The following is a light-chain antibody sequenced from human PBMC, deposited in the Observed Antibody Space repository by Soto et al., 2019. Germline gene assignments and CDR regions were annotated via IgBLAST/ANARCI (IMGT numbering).Light chain of an antibody. Sequence: DIVLTQSPGTLSLSPEERATLSCRASQTVSSNNLAWYQQKRGQAPRLLIYGAYSRAAAIPDRFRGSGSGTVFTLIISNLAPEDCAVYYCQQYGSSPFTFGPGTAVDIK. CDR3: QQYGSSPFT. V-gene: IGKV3-20*01. J-gene: IGKJ3*01. CDR2: GAY. CDR1: QTVSSNN.